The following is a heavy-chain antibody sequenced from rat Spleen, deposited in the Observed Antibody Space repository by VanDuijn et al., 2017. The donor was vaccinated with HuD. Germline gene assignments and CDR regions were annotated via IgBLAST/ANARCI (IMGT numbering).Heavy chain of an antibody. V-gene: IGHV5-29*01. CDR3: ARHRLYFYDGSYYYSRVMDA. CDR1: GFTFSDYY. Sequence: EVQLVESGGGLVQPGNSLKLSCAASGFTFSDYYMAWFRQAPTKGLEWVASISYDGLVPYYRDSVKGRCTISRDNSESTLYLQMDSLRSEDTATYYCARHRLYFYDGSYYYSRVMDAWGQGASVTVSS. D-gene: IGHD1-12*02. CDR2: ISYDGLVP. J-gene: IGHJ4*01.